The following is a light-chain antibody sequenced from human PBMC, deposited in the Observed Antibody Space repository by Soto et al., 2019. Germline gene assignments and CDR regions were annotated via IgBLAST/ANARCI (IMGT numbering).Light chain of an antibody. CDR2: EVS. CDR3: CSYAGSRV. V-gene: IGLV2-23*02. J-gene: IGLJ3*02. Sequence: QSVLTQPASVSGSPGQSITISCTGTSSDVGSYNLVSWYQQHPGKAPKLMIYEVSKRPSGVSNRFSGSKSGNTASLTISGLQAEDEADYYCCSYAGSRVFGGGPKLTVL. CDR1: SSDVGSYNL.